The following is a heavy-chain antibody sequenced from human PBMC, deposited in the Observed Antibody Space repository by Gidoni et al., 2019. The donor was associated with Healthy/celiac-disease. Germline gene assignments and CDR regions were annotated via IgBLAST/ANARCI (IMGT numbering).Heavy chain of an antibody. CDR2: IYTSGST. D-gene: IGHD1-26*01. V-gene: IGHV4-61*02. J-gene: IGHJ5*02. Sequence: QVQLQESGPGLVKPSQTLSLTCTVTGVSTSTGSYYWSWIRQPAGKGLEWIGRIYTSGSTNYNPSLKSRVTISVDTSKNQFSLKLSSVTAADTAVYYCARGGSYYFGWFDPWGQGTLVTVSS. CDR1: GVSTSTGSYY. CDR3: ARGGSYYFGWFDP.